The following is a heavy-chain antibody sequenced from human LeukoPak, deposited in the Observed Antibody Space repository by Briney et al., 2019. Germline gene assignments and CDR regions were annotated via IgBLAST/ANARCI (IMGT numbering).Heavy chain of an antibody. CDR1: GYTFTSYD. CDR3: ARGVRGASRPYYYYYYMDV. V-gene: IGHV1-8*01. Sequence: ASVKVSCKASGYTFTSYDIHWVRQATGQGLEWMGWMNPNSGNTGYAQKFQGRVTMTRNTSISTAYMELSSLRSEDTAVYYCARGVRGASRPYYYYYYMDVWGKGTTVTVSS. J-gene: IGHJ6*03. D-gene: IGHD3-10*01. CDR2: MNPNSGNT.